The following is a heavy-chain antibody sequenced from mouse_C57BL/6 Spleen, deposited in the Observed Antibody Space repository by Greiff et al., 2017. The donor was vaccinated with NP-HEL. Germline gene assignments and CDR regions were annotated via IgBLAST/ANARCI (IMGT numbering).Heavy chain of an antibody. Sequence: VQLHQPGAELVMPGASVKLSCKASGYTFTSYWMHWVKQRPGQGLEWIGEIDPSDSYTNYNQKFKGKSTLTVDKSSSTAYMQLSSLTSEVSAVYYCARGGKGSYFDYWGQGTTLTVSS. D-gene: IGHD2-1*01. CDR3: ARGGKGSYFDY. CDR1: GYTFTSYW. CDR2: IDPSDSYT. J-gene: IGHJ2*01. V-gene: IGHV1-69*01.